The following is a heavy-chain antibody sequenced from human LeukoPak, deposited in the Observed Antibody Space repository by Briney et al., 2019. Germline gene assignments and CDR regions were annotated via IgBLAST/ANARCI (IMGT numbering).Heavy chain of an antibody. V-gene: IGHV1-46*01. J-gene: IGHJ5*02. CDR1: GYTFTSYY. Sequence: ASVKVSCKASGYTFTSYYMHWVRQAPGQGLEWMGIINPSGGSTSYAQKFQGRVTMTRGTSTSTVYMELSSLRSEDTAVYYCARDRSVPGFLEWLLYSWGQGTLVTVSS. CDR2: INPSGGST. D-gene: IGHD3-3*01. CDR3: ARDRSVPGFLEWLLYS.